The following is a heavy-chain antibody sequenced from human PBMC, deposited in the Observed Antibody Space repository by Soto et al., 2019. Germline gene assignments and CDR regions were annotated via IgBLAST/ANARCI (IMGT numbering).Heavy chain of an antibody. D-gene: IGHD3-10*01. CDR2: ISGSGGST. CDR1: GFTFRNFA. J-gene: IGHJ1*01. V-gene: IGHV3-23*01. CDR3: AKGEVELWFGEPLSRTEYFQH. Sequence: GGSLRLSCAASGFTFRNFAMSWFRQPPGKGLEWVSGISGSGGSTYYADSVKGRFTISRDNSKNTLYLQMNSLRAEDAAVYYCAKGEVELWFGEPLSRTEYFQHWGQGTLVTVSS.